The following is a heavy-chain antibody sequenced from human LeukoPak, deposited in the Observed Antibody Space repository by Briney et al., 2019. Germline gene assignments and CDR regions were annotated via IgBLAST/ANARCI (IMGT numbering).Heavy chain of an antibody. J-gene: IGHJ4*02. CDR1: GYTFTSYY. D-gene: IGHD6-19*01. CDR3: ARDDGYYPSGGYDFDY. Sequence: ASVKVSCKASGYTFTSYYMHWVRQAPGQGLEWMGWISGYNGNTNYAQKLQGRVTMTTDTSTSTAYMELRSLRSDDTAVYYCARDDGYYPSGGYDFDYWGQGTLVTVSS. V-gene: IGHV1-18*04. CDR2: ISGYNGNT.